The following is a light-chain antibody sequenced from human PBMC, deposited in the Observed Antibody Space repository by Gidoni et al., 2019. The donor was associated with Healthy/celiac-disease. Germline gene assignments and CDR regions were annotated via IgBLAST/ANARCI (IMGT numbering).Light chain of an antibody. Sequence: HSALTQPASVSGSPGQSITISCTGTSSDVGGYTYVSWYQQHPGKAPKLMIYEVSNRPSGVSNRFSGSKSGNTASLTISGLQAEDEADYYCSSYTSSSTLEVVFGGGTKLTVL. V-gene: IGLV2-14*01. CDR3: SSYTSSSTLEVV. CDR2: EVS. J-gene: IGLJ2*01. CDR1: SSDVGGYTY.